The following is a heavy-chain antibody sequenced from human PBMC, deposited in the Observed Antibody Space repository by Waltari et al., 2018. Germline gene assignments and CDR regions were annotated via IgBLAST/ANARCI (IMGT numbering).Heavy chain of an antibody. CDR1: GFTVSSNY. CDR3: ARGSAEIVVVAATTLGSYYYYYMDV. D-gene: IGHD2-15*01. CDR2: IYSGGST. J-gene: IGHJ6*03. V-gene: IGHV3-53*02. Sequence: EVQLVETGGGLIQPGGSLRLSCAASGFTVSSNYMSWVRQAPGKGLEWVSVIYSGGSTYYADSVKGRFTISRDNSKNTLYLQMNSLRAEDTAVYYCARGSAEIVVVAATTLGSYYYYYMDVWGKGTTVTVSS.